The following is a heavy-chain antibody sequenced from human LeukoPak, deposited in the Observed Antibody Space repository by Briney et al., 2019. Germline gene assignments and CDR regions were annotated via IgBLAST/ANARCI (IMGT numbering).Heavy chain of an antibody. J-gene: IGHJ4*02. CDR2: ISGSGGNT. V-gene: IGHV3-23*01. Sequence: GGSLRLSCAASGFAFSSYAMSWVRQAPGKGLEWVSAISGSGGNTYYADSVKGRFTISRDNSKNTLYLQMNSLRAEDTAVYYCAKDPLADSSGLIDYWGQGTLVTVSS. CDR1: GFAFSSYA. CDR3: AKDPLADSSGLIDY. D-gene: IGHD6-19*01.